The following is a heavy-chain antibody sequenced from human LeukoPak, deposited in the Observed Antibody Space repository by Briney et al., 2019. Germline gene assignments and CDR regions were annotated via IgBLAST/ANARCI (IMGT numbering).Heavy chain of an antibody. CDR1: GFTFSSYD. J-gene: IGHJ4*02. CDR3: ARGYSYAYQY. CDR2: IGTAGDT. V-gene: IGHV3-13*01. Sequence: GGSLRLSCAASGFTFSSYDTHWVRQVTGKGLEWVSAIGTAGDTYYPGSVKGRFTISRENAKNSLYLQMNSLRVGDTAVYYCARGYSYAYQYWGQGTLVTVSS. D-gene: IGHD5-18*01.